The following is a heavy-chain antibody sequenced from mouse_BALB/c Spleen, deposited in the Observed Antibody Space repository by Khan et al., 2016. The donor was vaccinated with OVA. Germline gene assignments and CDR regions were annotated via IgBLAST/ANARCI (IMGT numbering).Heavy chain of an antibody. J-gene: IGHJ2*01. Sequence: EVQLQESGPGLVKPSQSLSLTCTVTGYSITSGYAWNWIRQFPGNKLEWMGYLSYSGVTSYTPSLKSRISITRDTSKNQFFLQLNSVTTEDTATYYCARGNYYGYYFDYWGQGTTLTGSS. CDR3: ARGNYYGYYFDY. CDR1: GYSITSGYA. CDR2: LSYSGVT. V-gene: IGHV3-2*02. D-gene: IGHD1-1*01.